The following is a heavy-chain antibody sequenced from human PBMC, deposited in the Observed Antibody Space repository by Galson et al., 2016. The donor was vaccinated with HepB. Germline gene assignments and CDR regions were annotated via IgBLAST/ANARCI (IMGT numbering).Heavy chain of an antibody. Sequence: SVKVSCKASGGTISSYGISRVRQAPGQGLEWMGGIIPMFGATRYAQKFQGRATMTAGDSTSTAYMELSSLTSKDTAVYYCAKERTGGIFLLLERANWVQGTLVTVSS. CDR2: IIPMFGAT. CDR3: AKERTGGIFLLLERAN. V-gene: IGHV1-69*13. CDR1: GGTISSYG. J-gene: IGHJ4*02. D-gene: IGHD1-14*01.